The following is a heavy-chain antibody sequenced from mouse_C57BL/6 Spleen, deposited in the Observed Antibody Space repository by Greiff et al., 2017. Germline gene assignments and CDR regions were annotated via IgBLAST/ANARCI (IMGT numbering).Heavy chain of an antibody. V-gene: IGHV1-76*01. Sequence: VQGVESGAELVRPGASVKLSCKASGYTFTDYYINWVKQRPGQGLEWIARIYPGSGNTYYNEKFKGKATLTAEKSSSTAYMQLSSLTSEDSAVYFCARGVYYGSSYYFDYWGQGTTLTVSS. CDR2: IYPGSGNT. CDR1: GYTFTDYY. D-gene: IGHD1-1*01. J-gene: IGHJ2*01. CDR3: ARGVYYGSSYYFDY.